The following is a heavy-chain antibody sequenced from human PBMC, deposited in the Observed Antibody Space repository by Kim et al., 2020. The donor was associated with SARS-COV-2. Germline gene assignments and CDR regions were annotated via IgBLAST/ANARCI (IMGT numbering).Heavy chain of an antibody. V-gene: IGHV4-59*01. J-gene: IGHJ4*02. CDR2: T. D-gene: IGHD6-13*01. Sequence: THYNPSLKSRVTISVDTSKNQFSLRLSSVTAADTALYYCVSSPNMYYFDHWGQGTLVTVSS. CDR3: VSSPNMYYFDH.